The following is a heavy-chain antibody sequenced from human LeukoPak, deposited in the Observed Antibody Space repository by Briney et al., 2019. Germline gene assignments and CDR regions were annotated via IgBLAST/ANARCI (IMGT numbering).Heavy chain of an antibody. Sequence: SQTLSLTCAISGDSVSSNSAAWNWIRQSPSRGLEWLGRTYYRSKWYNDYAVSVKSRITINPDTSKNQFSLQLNSVTPEDTAVYYCTTEQYYYVSSGYYFHWGQGTLVTVSS. CDR3: TTEQYYYVSSGYYFH. V-gene: IGHV6-1*01. CDR2: TYYRSKWYN. CDR1: GDSVSSNSAA. D-gene: IGHD3-22*01. J-gene: IGHJ4*02.